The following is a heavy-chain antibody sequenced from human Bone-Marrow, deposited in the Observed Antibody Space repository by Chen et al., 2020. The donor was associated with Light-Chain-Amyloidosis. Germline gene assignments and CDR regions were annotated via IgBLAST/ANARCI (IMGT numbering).Heavy chain of an antibody. Sequence: EVQLVESGGGLVQPGGSLRLSCAASGFTFSDYWMSWVRQAPGKGLEWVANIKQDTSEKYYVDSVKDRFTISRDNAKDSLYLQMSSLRAEDTAMYYCARHIVWGAPDYWGQGTLVTVSS. J-gene: IGHJ4*02. CDR3: ARHIVWGAPDY. CDR1: GFTFSDYW. CDR2: IKQDTSEK. D-gene: IGHD3-16*01. V-gene: IGHV3-7*03.